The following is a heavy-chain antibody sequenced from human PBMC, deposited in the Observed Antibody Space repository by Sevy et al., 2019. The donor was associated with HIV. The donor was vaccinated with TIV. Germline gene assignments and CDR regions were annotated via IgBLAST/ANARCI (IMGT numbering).Heavy chain of an antibody. D-gene: IGHD5-12*01. CDR2: IKSKTDGRTT. CDR1: GFTFSNAW. V-gene: IGHV3-15*01. J-gene: IGHJ4*02. Sequence: GGSLRLSCAASGFTFSNAWMSWVRQAPGKGLEWVGRIKSKTDGRTTDYAEPVKGRFTNSRDDSKNTLYLQMNSLKTDDTAVYYCTTDGLRLRGFDYWGQGTLVTVSS. CDR3: TTDGLRLRGFDY.